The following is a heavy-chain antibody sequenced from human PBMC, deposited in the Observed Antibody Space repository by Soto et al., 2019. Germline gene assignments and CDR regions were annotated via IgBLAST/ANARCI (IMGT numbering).Heavy chain of an antibody. CDR3: AKGLYSYGSSYFES. CDR1: GFTFSSYA. Sequence: LRLSCAASGFTFSSYAMHWVRQAPGKGLEWVAVISYDGSNKYYADSVKGRFTISRDNSKNTLYLQMNSLRPEDAAVYYCAKGLYSYGSSYFESWGQGTLVTVSS. D-gene: IGHD5-18*01. V-gene: IGHV3-30-3*01. J-gene: IGHJ4*02. CDR2: ISYDGSNK.